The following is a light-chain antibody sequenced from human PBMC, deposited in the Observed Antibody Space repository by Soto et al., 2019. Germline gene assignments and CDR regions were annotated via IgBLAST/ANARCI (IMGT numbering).Light chain of an antibody. CDR1: QSVSSSY. V-gene: IGKV3-20*01. J-gene: IGKJ3*01. CDR2: DAS. Sequence: EIVLTQSPGTLSLSPGERATLSCRASQSVSSSYLDWYQQKPGQAPRLLIYDASSRATGIPARFSGSGSGTDFNLTISRLEPEDFAVYYCQQYGSSPLFTFGPGTKVDIK. CDR3: QQYGSSPLFT.